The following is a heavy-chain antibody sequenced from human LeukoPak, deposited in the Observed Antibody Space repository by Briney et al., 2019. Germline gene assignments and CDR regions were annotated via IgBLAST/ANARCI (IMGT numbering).Heavy chain of an antibody. CDR1: GFTFDDYG. V-gene: IGHV3-66*01. J-gene: IGHJ4*02. CDR2: IYRHGGT. D-gene: IGHD3-16*01. Sequence: GGSLRLSCAASGFTFDDYGMHWVRQAPGKGLEWVSVIYRHGGTAYADSVQGRFSISRDNSKTTVDLQMNSLRAEDTAVYYCARDVIYASEIYSYGDSWGQGTLVTVSS. CDR3: ARDVIYASEIYSYGDS.